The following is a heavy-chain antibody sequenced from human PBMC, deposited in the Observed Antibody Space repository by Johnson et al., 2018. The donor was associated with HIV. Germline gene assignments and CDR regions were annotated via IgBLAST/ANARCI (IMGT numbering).Heavy chain of an antibody. V-gene: IGHV3-23*04. CDR1: GFTFADYA. CDR3: ARRSGITMISGDAFDI. J-gene: IGHJ3*02. CDR2: ISGSGGST. D-gene: IGHD3-22*01. Sequence: MQLVESGGGLVQPGRSLRLSCTASGFTFADYAMSWVRQAPGKGLEWVSGISGSGGSTYYADSVKGRFTISRDNSKNTLYLQMNSLRAEDTAVYYCARRSGITMISGDAFDIWGQGTMVTVSS.